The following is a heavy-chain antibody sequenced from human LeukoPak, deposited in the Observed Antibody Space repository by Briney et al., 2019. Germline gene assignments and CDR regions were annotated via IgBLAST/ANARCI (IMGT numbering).Heavy chain of an antibody. V-gene: IGHV3-23*01. J-gene: IGHJ4*02. CDR1: GFTFSTFA. Sequence: PGGSLRLSWAASGFTFSTFAMIWVRKPPGKGLEWVSSIFPSGGEIHYADSVRGRFTISRDHSKSTLSLQMNSLRAEDTAIYYCATYRQVLLPFESWGQGTLVTVSS. D-gene: IGHD2-8*02. CDR3: ATYRQVLLPFES. CDR2: IFPSGGEI.